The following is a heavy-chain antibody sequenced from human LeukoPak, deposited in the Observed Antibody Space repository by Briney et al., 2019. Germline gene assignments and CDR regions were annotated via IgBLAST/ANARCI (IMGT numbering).Heavy chain of an antibody. CDR1: GFTFSSYA. D-gene: IGHD3-22*01. V-gene: IGHV3-23*01. CDR3: AKFTLLVVIIDY. CDR2: ISGSGGST. Sequence: GGSLRLSCAASGFTFSSYAMSWVRQAPGKGLERVSAISGSGGSTYYADSVKGRFTISRDNSKNTLYLQMNSLRAEDTAVYYCAKFTLLVVIIDYWGQGTLVTVSS. J-gene: IGHJ4*02.